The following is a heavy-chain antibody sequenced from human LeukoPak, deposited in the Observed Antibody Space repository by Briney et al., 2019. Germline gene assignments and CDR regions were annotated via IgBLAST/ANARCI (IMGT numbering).Heavy chain of an antibody. CDR3: ARAAGYYGSGSYPYYYYMDV. D-gene: IGHD3-10*01. CDR1: GGSISSGSCY. Sequence: SETLSLTCTVSGGSISSGSCYWSWIRQPAGKGLEWIGRIYTSGSTNYNPSLKSRVTISVDTSKNHFSLKLSSVTAADTAVYYCARAAGYYGSGSYPYYYYMDVWGKGTTVTVSS. CDR2: IYTSGST. V-gene: IGHV4-61*02. J-gene: IGHJ6*03.